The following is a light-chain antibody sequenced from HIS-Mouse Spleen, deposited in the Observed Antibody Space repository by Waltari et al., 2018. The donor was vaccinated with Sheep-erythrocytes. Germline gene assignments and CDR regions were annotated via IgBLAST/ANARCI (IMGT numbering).Light chain of an antibody. CDR1: ALPKQY. V-gene: IGLV3-25*03. CDR2: KDN. CDR3: QSADSSGTSHVV. J-gene: IGLJ2*01. Sequence: SYELTQPPSVSVSPGQTARITCSGDALPKQYAYWYQRKPGQAPVLVIYKDNERPSGIRERFSGSSSGTTVTLTISGGQEEDEADYYCQSADSSGTSHVVFGGGTKLTVL.